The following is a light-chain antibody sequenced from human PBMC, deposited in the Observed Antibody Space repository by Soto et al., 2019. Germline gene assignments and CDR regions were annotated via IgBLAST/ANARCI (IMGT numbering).Light chain of an antibody. Sequence: SVLTQPPSVSGAPGQRVTISCTGSSSNIGAGYDVHWYQQLPGTAPKLLIYGNSNRPSGVPDRFSGSKSGTSASLAITGLQAEDEADYYCQSYDSSLSGSPVFGTGTKLTVL. CDR3: QSYDSSLSGSPV. V-gene: IGLV1-40*01. CDR2: GNS. J-gene: IGLJ1*01. CDR1: SSNIGAGYD.